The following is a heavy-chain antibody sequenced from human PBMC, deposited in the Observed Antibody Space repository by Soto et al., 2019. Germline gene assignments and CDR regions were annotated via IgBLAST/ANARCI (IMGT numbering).Heavy chain of an antibody. D-gene: IGHD2-8*01. CDR3: AKEIFAAAYAATSAFDL. J-gene: IGHJ4*02. Sequence: GGSRRLSCAAAGFTFSSHAMGWLRQAPGTGPEWVAFVDGSGGDTSYADSVKDRFTISRDNSDNSLYLHMNSLGAEDTGRYFCAKEIFAAAYAATSAFDLWGQGTLVTVSS. CDR2: VDGSGGDT. V-gene: IGHV3-23*01. CDR1: GFTFSSHA.